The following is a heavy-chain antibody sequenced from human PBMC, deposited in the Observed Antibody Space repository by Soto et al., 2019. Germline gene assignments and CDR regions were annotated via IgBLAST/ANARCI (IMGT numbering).Heavy chain of an antibody. CDR1: GYTFTSYG. V-gene: IGHV1-18*01. Sequence: GAPVKVSCKASGYTFTSYGISWVRQAPGQGLEWKGWISAYNGNTNYAQKLQGRVTMTTDTSTSTAYMELRSLRSDDTAVYYCARAHKGYYDSSGYGDAFDIWGQGTMVTVSS. J-gene: IGHJ3*02. CDR2: ISAYNGNT. CDR3: ARAHKGYYDSSGYGDAFDI. D-gene: IGHD3-22*01.